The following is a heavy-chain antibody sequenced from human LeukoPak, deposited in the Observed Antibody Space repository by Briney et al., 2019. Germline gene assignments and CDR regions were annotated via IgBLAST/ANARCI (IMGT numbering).Heavy chain of an antibody. Sequence: ASVKVSCKASGYIFSSYFMHWVRQAPGQGLEWMGTINPSGGSTNYAQRFQGRVTMTRDTSTSTVYMELSSLRSEDTAVYFCARGGSLVFRYFDYWGQGTLVTVSS. CDR1: GYIFSSYF. V-gene: IGHV1-46*01. J-gene: IGHJ4*02. CDR3: ARGGSLVFRYFDY. CDR2: INPSGGST. D-gene: IGHD1-26*01.